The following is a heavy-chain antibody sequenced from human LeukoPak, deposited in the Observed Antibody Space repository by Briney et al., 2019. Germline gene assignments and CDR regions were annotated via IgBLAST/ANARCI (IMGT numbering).Heavy chain of an antibody. J-gene: IGHJ4*02. CDR3: ARLDVDTAMVTVYCFDY. CDR2: IYPGDSDT. V-gene: IGHV5-51*01. D-gene: IGHD5-18*01. Sequence: GESLKISCKGSGYSFTSYWIGWVRQMPGKGLEWMGIIYPGDSDTRYSPSFQGQVTISADKSISTAYLQWSSLKASDTAMYYCARLDVDTAMVTVYCFDYWGQGTLVTVSS. CDR1: GYSFTSYW.